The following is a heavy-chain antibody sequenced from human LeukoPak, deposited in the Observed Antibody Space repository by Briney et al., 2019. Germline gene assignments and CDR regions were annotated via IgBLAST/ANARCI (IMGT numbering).Heavy chain of an antibody. D-gene: IGHD1-26*01. J-gene: IGHJ4*02. CDR1: GFTFSSYS. Sequence: GGSLRLSCAASGFTFSSYSMNWVRQAPGKGLEWVSYISSSSTIYYADSVKGRFTISRDNAKNSLYLQMNSLRAEDTAVYYCARDSESGSLDYWGQGTLVTVSS. CDR3: ARDSESGSLDY. CDR2: ISSSSTI. V-gene: IGHV3-48*04.